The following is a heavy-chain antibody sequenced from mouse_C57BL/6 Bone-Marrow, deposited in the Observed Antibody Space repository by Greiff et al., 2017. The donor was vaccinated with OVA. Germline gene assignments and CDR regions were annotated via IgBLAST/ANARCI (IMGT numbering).Heavy chain of an antibody. Sequence: QVQLQQPGAELVMPGASVKLSCKASGYTFTSYWMHWVKQRPGQGLEWIGEIDPSDSYTNYNQKFKGKSTLTVDKSSSTAYMQLSSLTSEDSAVYYCAIFYGDYDEYFDVWGTGTTVTVSS. CDR2: IDPSDSYT. CDR3: AIFYGDYDEYFDV. CDR1: GYTFTSYW. V-gene: IGHV1-69*01. D-gene: IGHD2-13*01. J-gene: IGHJ1*03.